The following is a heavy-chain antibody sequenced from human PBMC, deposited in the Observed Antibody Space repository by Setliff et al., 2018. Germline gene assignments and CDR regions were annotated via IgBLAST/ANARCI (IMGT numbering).Heavy chain of an antibody. V-gene: IGHV1-18*01. Sequence: ASVKASCKASGYTFISYGISWVRQAPGQGLEWMGWISAYNGNTNYAQKLQGRVTMTTDTSTSTAYMELRSLRSDDTAVYYCARVLFHCSSTSCYLDAFDIWGQGTMVTVS. CDR2: ISAYNGNT. J-gene: IGHJ3*02. D-gene: IGHD2-2*01. CDR3: ARVLFHCSSTSCYLDAFDI. CDR1: GYTFISYG.